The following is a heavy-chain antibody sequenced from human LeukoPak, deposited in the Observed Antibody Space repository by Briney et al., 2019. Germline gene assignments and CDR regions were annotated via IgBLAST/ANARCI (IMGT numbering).Heavy chain of an antibody. Sequence: PSETLSLTCTLSGGSISSGSYYWSWIRQPAGKGLEWIGRIYTSGSTNYNPSPMSPFTRSVHASKNPSSLNPCSVTARYTPMYSCARGVITGKTDYWGQGTLVTASS. CDR3: ARGVITGKTDY. V-gene: IGHV4-61*02. D-gene: IGHD1-20*01. J-gene: IGHJ4*02. CDR2: IYTSGST. CDR1: GGSISSGSYY.